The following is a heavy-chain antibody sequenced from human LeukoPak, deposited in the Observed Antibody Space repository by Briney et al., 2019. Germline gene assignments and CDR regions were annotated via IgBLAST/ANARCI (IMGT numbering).Heavy chain of an antibody. CDR3: ARDLTGTSWDEDGMDV. CDR1: GYTFTSYG. V-gene: IGHV1-18*01. D-gene: IGHD1-1*01. Sequence: GASVKVSCKASGYTFTSYGISWVRQAPGQGLEWMGWISAYNGNTNYAQKLQGRVTMTTDTSTSTAYMELRSLRSDDTAVYYCARDLTGTSWDEDGMDVWGQGTTVTVSS. CDR2: ISAYNGNT. J-gene: IGHJ6*02.